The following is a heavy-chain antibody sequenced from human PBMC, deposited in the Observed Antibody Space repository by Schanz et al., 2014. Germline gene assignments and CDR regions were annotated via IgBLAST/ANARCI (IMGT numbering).Heavy chain of an antibody. D-gene: IGHD2-15*01. CDR3: GGGGRETIGTA. V-gene: IGHV3-48*02. Sequence: EVQLVESGGGLVQPGGSLRLSCTASGFTFSSYSMNWVRQTPGKGPEWVSYIRSSSTPIYYADSVKGRFTISRDNAKNTLLREASSLKKEGSAVCRGGGGGRETIGTAWGEGRLVDVSS. J-gene: IGHJ5*02. CDR1: GFTFSSYS. CDR2: IRSSSTPI.